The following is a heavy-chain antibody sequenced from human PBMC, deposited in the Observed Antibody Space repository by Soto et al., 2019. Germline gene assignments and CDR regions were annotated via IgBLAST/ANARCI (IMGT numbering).Heavy chain of an antibody. D-gene: IGHD3-10*01. CDR1: GGSISSSSYY. CDR2: IYYSGST. Sequence: SETLSLTCTVSGGSISSSSYYWGWIRQPPGKGLEWIGSIYYSGSTCYNPSLKSRVTISVDTSKNQFSLKLSSVTAADTAVYYCSMVRGANRGSYYYYYYMDVWGKGTTVTVSS. J-gene: IGHJ6*03. V-gene: IGHV4-39*01. CDR3: SMVRGANRGSYYYYYYMDV.